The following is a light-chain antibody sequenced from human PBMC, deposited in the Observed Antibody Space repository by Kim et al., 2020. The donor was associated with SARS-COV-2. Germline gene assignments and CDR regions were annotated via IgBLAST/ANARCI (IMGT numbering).Light chain of an antibody. CDR3: QAWDSSPARV. J-gene: IGLJ2*01. CDR2: QDT. Sequence: SYELTQPPSVSVSPGQTASIPCSGDKLGNKYACWYQQKPGQSPVLVIYQDTKRPSGIPERFSGSNSGNTATLTISGTQAMDEADYYCQAWDSSPARVFGG. V-gene: IGLV3-1*01. CDR1: KLGNKY.